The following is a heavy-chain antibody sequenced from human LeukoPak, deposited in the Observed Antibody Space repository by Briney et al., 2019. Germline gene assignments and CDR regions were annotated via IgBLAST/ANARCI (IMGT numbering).Heavy chain of an antibody. CDR2: IKQDGSEK. V-gene: IGHV3-7*01. Sequence: SGGSLRLSCAASGFTVSSYCMSWVRQAPGKGLEWVANIKQDGSEKYYVDSVKGRFTISRDNAKKSLYLQMNSLRVEDTAVYYCAREVRGVIGPADYWGQGTLVTVSS. J-gene: IGHJ4*02. CDR1: GFTVSSYC. CDR3: AREVRGVIGPADY. D-gene: IGHD3-10*01.